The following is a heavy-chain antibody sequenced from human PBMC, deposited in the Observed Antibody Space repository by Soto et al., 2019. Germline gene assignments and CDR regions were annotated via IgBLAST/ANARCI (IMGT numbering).Heavy chain of an antibody. Sequence: PGGSLRLSCAASGFTFSSYAMSWVRQAPGKGLEWVSAISGSGGSTYYADSAKGRFTISRDNSKNTLYLQMNSLRAEDTAVYYCAKQRGEGYSYVEYYFDYWGQGTLVTVSS. CDR1: GFTFSSYA. V-gene: IGHV3-23*01. J-gene: IGHJ4*02. D-gene: IGHD5-18*01. CDR2: ISGSGGST. CDR3: AKQRGEGYSYVEYYFDY.